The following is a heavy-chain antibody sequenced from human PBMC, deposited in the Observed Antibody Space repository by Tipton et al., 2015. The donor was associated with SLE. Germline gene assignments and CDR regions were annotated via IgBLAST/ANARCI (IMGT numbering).Heavy chain of an antibody. V-gene: IGHV4-34*01. CDR3: ARASGSSPQVDY. D-gene: IGHD6-6*01. CDR2: INHSGST. Sequence: LRLSCAVYGGSFSGYYWSWIRQPPGKGLEWIGEINHSGSTNYNPSLKSRVTISVDTSKNQFSLKLSSVTAADTAVYYCARASGSSPQVDYWGQGTLVTVSS. J-gene: IGHJ4*02. CDR1: GGSFSGYY.